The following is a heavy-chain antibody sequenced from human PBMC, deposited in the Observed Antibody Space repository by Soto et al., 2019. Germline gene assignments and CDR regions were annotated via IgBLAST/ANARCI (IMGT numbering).Heavy chain of an antibody. Sequence: EVKLVESGGGLVQPGRSLRLSCAASGFTFDDYGMHWVRQAPGKGLEWVSGISWNSGYVDYADSVKGRFTISRDNARNSLYLQMNSLRAEDTAFYYCAKGWREKAGAFPVAFDIWGQGTMVTVSS. V-gene: IGHV3-9*01. D-gene: IGHD6-19*01. CDR2: ISWNSGYV. CDR1: GFTFDDYG. J-gene: IGHJ3*02. CDR3: AKGWREKAGAFPVAFDI.